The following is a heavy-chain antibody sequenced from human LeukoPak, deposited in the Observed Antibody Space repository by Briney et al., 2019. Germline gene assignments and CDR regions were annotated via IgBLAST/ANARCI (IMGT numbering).Heavy chain of an antibody. J-gene: IGHJ4*02. CDR1: GGSISSGDYY. CDR2: IYHSGST. CDR3: ARDMTAAGTADY. D-gene: IGHD6-13*01. V-gene: IGHV4-30-2*01. Sequence: SQTLSLTCTVSGGSISSGDYYWSWIRQPPGKGLEWIGYIYHSGSTYYNPSLKSRVTISVDRSKNQFSLKLSSVTAADTAVYYCARDMTAAGTADYWGQGTLVTVSS.